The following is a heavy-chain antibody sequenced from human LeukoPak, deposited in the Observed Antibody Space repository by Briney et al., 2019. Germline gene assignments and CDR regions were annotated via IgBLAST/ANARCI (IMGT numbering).Heavy chain of an antibody. CDR1: GFTFSSYS. D-gene: IGHD6-13*01. J-gene: IGHJ4*02. Sequence: PGGSLRLSCAASGFTFSSYSMNWVRQAPGKGLEWVSSISSSSSYIYYADSVKGRFTISRDNAKNSRYLQMNSLRAEDTAVYYCARSFLSIAAAATDYWGQGTLVTVSS. CDR3: ARSFLSIAAAATDY. CDR2: ISSSSSYI. V-gene: IGHV3-21*01.